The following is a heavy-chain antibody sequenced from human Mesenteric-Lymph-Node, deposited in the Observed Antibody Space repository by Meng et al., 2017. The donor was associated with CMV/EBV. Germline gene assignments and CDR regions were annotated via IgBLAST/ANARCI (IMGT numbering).Heavy chain of an antibody. D-gene: IGHD5-12*01. V-gene: IGHV1-2*02. CDR3: ARAGWLRLPYWFDP. CDR1: GYTFTGFF. J-gene: IGHJ5*02. CDR2: INPNSGGT. Sequence: ASVKVSCKASGYTFTGFFIHWVRQAPGQGLEWMGCINPNSGGTKYAQKFQGSVSMTRDTSIRTAYMHLSRLRSDDTALFNCARAGWLRLPYWFDPWGQGTLVTVSS.